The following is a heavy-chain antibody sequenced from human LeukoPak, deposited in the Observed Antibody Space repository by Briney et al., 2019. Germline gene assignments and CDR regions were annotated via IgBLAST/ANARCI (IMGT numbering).Heavy chain of an antibody. V-gene: IGHV1-2*02. Sequence: GASVKVSCKTSGYNFIDYYVYWVRQAPGQRLEWMGWINPNGGGTNYAQKFQGRVTMTRDTSISTAYMELSRLRSDDTAVYYCVRDSSGYPSYYYMDVWGKGTTVTVSS. J-gene: IGHJ6*03. CDR3: VRDSSGYPSYYYMDV. CDR1: GYNFIDYY. CDR2: INPNGGGT. D-gene: IGHD3-22*01.